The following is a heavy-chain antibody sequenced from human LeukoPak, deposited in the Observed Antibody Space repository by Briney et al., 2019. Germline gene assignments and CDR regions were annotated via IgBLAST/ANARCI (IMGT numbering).Heavy chain of an antibody. J-gene: IGHJ3*01. CDR1: GFTFSRHG. Sequence: GGSLRLSCAASGFTFSRHGMRWARQAPRKGLEWMAVILADVSDKKYADSVKGPFTISRDNSRNTLFLQMNSLRVEDTAVYYCARDDARADNAFDLWGQGTTVTVSS. V-gene: IGHV3-33*01. D-gene: IGHD2-15*01. CDR2: ILADVSDK. CDR3: ARDDARADNAFDL.